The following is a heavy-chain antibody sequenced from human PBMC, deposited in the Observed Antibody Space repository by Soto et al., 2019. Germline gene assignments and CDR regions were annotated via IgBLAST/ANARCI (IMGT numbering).Heavy chain of an antibody. V-gene: IGHV2-5*02. Sequence: GPTLGNPTQALTLTCVFSGFSLDTGVVTVGWIRQPPGKALEWVALIYWDDGERYSPSLKSRLTITKETSRNQVVLTMTNVDPEDTATYFCAHSPAPRVYFQHWGEGTLVTVSS. CDR2: IYWDDGE. CDR3: AHSPAPRVYFQH. CDR1: GFSLDTGVVT. J-gene: IGHJ1*01. D-gene: IGHD3-10*01.